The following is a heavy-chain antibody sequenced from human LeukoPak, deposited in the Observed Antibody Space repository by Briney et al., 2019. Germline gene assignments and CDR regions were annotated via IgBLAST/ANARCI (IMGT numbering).Heavy chain of an antibody. CDR2: ISSSGSTI. Sequence: GGSLTLSCAASGFTFSDYYMSWIPQAPGKGLEWVSYISSSGSTIYYADSVKGRFTISRDNAKNSLYLQMNSLRAEDTAVYYCAVSVGATSEWFDPWGQGTLVTVSS. D-gene: IGHD1-26*01. CDR3: AVSVGATSEWFDP. CDR1: GFTFSDYY. J-gene: IGHJ5*02. V-gene: IGHV3-11*04.